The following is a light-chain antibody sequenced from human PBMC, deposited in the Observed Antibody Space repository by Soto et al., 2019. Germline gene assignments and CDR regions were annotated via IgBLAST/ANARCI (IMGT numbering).Light chain of an antibody. V-gene: IGLV2-18*02. J-gene: IGLJ1*01. CDR1: SSDVGSYNR. CDR2: EVS. CDR3: SSYTSSSCYV. Sequence: QSALTQPPSVSGSPGQSVTISCTGTSSDVGSYNRVSWYQQPPGTAPKLMIYEVSNRPSGVPDRFSGSKSGNTASLTISGLQAEDEADYYCSSYTSSSCYVFGTGTQLTVL.